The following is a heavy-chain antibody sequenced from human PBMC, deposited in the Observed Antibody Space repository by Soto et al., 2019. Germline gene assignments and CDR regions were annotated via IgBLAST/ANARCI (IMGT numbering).Heavy chain of an antibody. D-gene: IGHD6-13*01. J-gene: IGHJ5*02. CDR2: IYYSGST. Sequence: QVQLQESGPGLVKPSETLSLTCTVSGGFISSYYWSWIRQPPGKGLEWIGYIYYSGSTNYNPSLTSVVTISVDTSKHQFSLKLSSVTAADTAMYYCARRSSSKGSTGGWQWTAWFDPWGQGTLVTVSS. CDR1: GGFISSYY. V-gene: IGHV4-59*08. CDR3: ARRSSSKGSTGGWQWTAWFDP.